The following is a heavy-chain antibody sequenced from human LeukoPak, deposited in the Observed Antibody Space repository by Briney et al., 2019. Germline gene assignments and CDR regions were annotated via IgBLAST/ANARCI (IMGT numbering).Heavy chain of an antibody. CDR2: ISYDGSNK. CDR1: GFTFSSYA. V-gene: IGHV3-30-3*01. J-gene: IGHJ4*02. Sequence: GGSLRLSCEAPGFTFSSYAMHWVRQAPGKGLEWVAVISYDGSNKYYADSVKGRFTISRDNSKNTLYLQMNSLRAEDTAVYYCARGQVYSSSWYPLDYYFDYWGQGTLVTVSS. D-gene: IGHD6-13*01. CDR3: ARGQVYSSSWYPLDYYFDY.